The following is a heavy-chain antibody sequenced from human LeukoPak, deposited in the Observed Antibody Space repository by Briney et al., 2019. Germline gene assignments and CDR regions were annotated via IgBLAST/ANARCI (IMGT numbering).Heavy chain of an antibody. CDR2: IYTSGST. Sequence: SETLSLTCTVSGGSISSGSYYWSWIRQPAGKGLEWIGRIYTSGSTNYNPSLKSRVTISVDTSKNQFSLKLSSVTAADTAVYYCARVARIHDSSGYYNDYWGQGTLVTVSS. CDR1: GGSISSGSYY. J-gene: IGHJ4*02. V-gene: IGHV4-61*02. CDR3: ARVARIHDSSGYYNDY. D-gene: IGHD3-22*01.